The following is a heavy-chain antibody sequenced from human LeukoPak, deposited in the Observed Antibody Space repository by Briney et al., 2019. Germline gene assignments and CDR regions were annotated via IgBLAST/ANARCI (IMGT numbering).Heavy chain of an antibody. Sequence: KPGGSLRLSCAASGFTFSTYGMHWVRQAPGKGLEWVSSISSSSSYIYYADSVKGRFTISRDNAKNTLYLQMNSLRAEDTAVYYCAKGSSGWYEVDYWGQGTLVTVSS. V-gene: IGHV3-21*01. D-gene: IGHD6-19*01. CDR1: GFTFSTYG. CDR3: AKGSSGWYEVDY. J-gene: IGHJ4*02. CDR2: ISSSSSYI.